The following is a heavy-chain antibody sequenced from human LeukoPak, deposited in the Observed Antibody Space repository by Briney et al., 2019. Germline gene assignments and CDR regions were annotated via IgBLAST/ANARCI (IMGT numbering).Heavy chain of an antibody. D-gene: IGHD6-6*01. CDR3: ARGGHSSSSWFDP. Sequence: SETLSLTCAVYGGSFSGYYWSWIRQPPGKGLEWIGEINHSGSTNYNPSLKSRVTISVDTSKNQFSLKLSSVTAADTAVYYCARGGHSSSSWFDPWGQGTLVTVSS. V-gene: IGHV4-34*01. J-gene: IGHJ5*02. CDR2: INHSGST. CDR1: GGSFSGYY.